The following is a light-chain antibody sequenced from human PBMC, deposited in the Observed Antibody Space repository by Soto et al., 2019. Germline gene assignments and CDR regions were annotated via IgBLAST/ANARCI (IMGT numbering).Light chain of an antibody. CDR3: QVYNSAPPVT. CDR1: QGISNF. V-gene: IGKV1-27*01. J-gene: IGKJ3*01. Sequence: DIQMTQSPSSLSASVGDRVTITCRASQGISNFLAWYQQKPGKVPKVLIYAASTLRSGVPSRFSGSGSGTDFRITITSLQPEDVATYYCQVYNSAPPVTFVPGTKVDIK. CDR2: AAS.